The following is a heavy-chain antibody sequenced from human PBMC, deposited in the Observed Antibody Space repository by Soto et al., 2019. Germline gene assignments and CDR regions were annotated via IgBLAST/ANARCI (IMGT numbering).Heavy chain of an antibody. CDR3: AKDPDYGDYGHLDS. Sequence: QVQLVESGGGVVQPGRSLRLSCAASGFTFSNYGMHWVRQAPGKGLEWVAVISYDGSNKYYADSVKGRFTISRDNXXNTLHLQMNSLRAEDTAVYYCAKDPDYGDYGHLDSWGQGTLVTVSS. V-gene: IGHV3-30*18. CDR2: ISYDGSNK. D-gene: IGHD4-17*01. J-gene: IGHJ4*02. CDR1: GFTFSNYG.